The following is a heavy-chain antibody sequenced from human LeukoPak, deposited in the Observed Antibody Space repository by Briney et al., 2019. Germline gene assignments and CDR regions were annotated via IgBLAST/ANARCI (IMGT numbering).Heavy chain of an antibody. CDR2: INWNDGST. CDR3: ARGSYYDWYYYMDV. V-gene: IGHV3-20*04. J-gene: IGHJ6*03. D-gene: IGHD3-22*01. Sequence: GGSLRLSCAASGFTFDDYGMSWVRQAPGKGLEWVSGINWNDGSTGYADSVEGRFTISRDNAENSLYLQMNSLRAEDTALYYCARGSYYDWYYYMDVWGKGTTVTVSS. CDR1: GFTFDDYG.